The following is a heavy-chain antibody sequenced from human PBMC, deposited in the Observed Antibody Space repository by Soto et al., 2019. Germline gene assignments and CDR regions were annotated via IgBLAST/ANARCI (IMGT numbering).Heavy chain of an antibody. CDR1: GYSISSGYY. J-gene: IGHJ5*02. Sequence: SETLSLTCAVSGYSISSGYYWGWIRQPPGKGLEWIGSIYHSGSTYYNPSLKSRVTISVDTSKNQFSLKLSSVTAADTAVYYCARVLYYDFWSGYYPFDPWGQGTMVTVYS. CDR2: IYHSGST. D-gene: IGHD3-3*01. V-gene: IGHV4-38-2*01. CDR3: ARVLYYDFWSGYYPFDP.